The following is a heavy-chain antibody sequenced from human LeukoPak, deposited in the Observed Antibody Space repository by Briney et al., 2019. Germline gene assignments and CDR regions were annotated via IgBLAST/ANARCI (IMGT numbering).Heavy chain of an antibody. CDR3: ARQFSPGAFDI. J-gene: IGHJ3*02. Sequence: MPSQTLSLTCTVSGGSISSSSYSWSWIRQPAGTGLEWIGRIYAYGSGITNYNPSLKSRATISVDTSKNQFSLKLSSVPAADTAMYYCARQFSPGAFDIWGQGTMVTVSS. CDR1: GGSISSSSYS. D-gene: IGHD2/OR15-2a*01. CDR2: IYAYGSGIT. V-gene: IGHV4-61*02.